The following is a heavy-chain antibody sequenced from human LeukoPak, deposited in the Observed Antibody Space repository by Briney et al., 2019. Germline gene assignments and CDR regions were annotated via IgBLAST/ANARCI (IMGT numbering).Heavy chain of an antibody. J-gene: IGHJ4*02. CDR2: LSDSGATT. V-gene: IGHV3-23*01. CDR1: GFTFSSYA. D-gene: IGHD2-21*02. Sequence: QSGGSLRLSCAASGFTFSSYAMSWVRQAPGKGLEWVSVLSDSGATTFYSDSVKGRFTISRDNSKNTLYLQMTSLRAEDTALYYCAKERAYCGGDCYSLSDYWGQGTLVTVSS. CDR3: AKERAYCGGDCYSLSDY.